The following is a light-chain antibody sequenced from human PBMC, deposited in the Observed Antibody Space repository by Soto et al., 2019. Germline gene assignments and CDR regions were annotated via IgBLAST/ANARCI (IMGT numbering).Light chain of an antibody. CDR2: GAS. CDR3: QQYGSSLFT. CDR1: QSVTSSY. Sequence: ETVLTQSPGTLSLSPGETGTLSCRASQSVTSSYLAWYQQKPDRAPRLLIYGASNRATGIPDRFSGSGSGTDFTLTISRLEPEDFAVYYCQQYGSSLFTFGQGTKLEIK. V-gene: IGKV3-20*01. J-gene: IGKJ2*01.